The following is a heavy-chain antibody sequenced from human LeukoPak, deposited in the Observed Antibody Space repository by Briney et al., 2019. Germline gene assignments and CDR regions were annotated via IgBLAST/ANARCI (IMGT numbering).Heavy chain of an antibody. CDR1: GGTFSSYA. V-gene: IGHV1-69*05. CDR2: TIPIFGTA. D-gene: IGHD5-24*01. J-gene: IGHJ3*02. Sequence: SVKVSCKASGGTFSSYAINWVRQAPGQGLEWMGGTIPIFGTANYAQKFQGRVTITTDESTSTAYMELSSLRSEDTAVYYCARGRDGYNQGDAFDIWGQGTMVTVSS. CDR3: ARGRDGYNQGDAFDI.